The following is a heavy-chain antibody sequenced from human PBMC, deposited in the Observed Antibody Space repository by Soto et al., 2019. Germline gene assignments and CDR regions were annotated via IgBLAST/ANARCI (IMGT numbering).Heavy chain of an antibody. CDR1: GFTFDDYT. CDR3: AKDITYSSGLNYYYGMDV. CDR2: ISWDGGST. J-gene: IGHJ6*02. V-gene: IGHV3-43*01. D-gene: IGHD6-19*01. Sequence: PGGSLRLSCAASGFTFDDYTMHWVRQAPGKGLEWVSLISWDGGSTYYADSVKGRFTISRDNSKNSLYLQMNSLRTEDTALYYCAKDITYSSGLNYYYGMDVWGQGTTVTVSS.